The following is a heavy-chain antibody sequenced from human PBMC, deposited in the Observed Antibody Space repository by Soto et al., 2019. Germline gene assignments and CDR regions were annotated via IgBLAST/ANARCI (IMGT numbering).Heavy chain of an antibody. D-gene: IGHD3-16*01. Sequence: GGSLRLSCTASGFTFGDYAMSWFRQAPGKGLEWVSFIRSKAYGGTTEYAASVKGRFTISRDVSKSIAYLQMNSLKTEVTAVYYFTRALYPLYYYYYMDVWGKGTTVTVSS. J-gene: IGHJ6*03. V-gene: IGHV3-49*03. CDR3: TRALYPLYYYYYMDV. CDR2: IRSKAYGGTT. CDR1: GFTFGDYA.